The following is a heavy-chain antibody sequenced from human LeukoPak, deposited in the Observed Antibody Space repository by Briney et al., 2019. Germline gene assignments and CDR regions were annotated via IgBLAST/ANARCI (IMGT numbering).Heavy chain of an antibody. J-gene: IGHJ4*02. Sequence: GGSLRLSCAASGFTFSSYAMSWVRQAPGKGLEWVSAISGSGGSTYYADSVKGRFTISRDNSKNTLYLQMNSLRAEDTAVYYCAKDRGAYSSSWYTDFDYWGQGTLVTVSS. CDR1: GFTFSSYA. V-gene: IGHV3-23*01. CDR3: AKDRGAYSSSWYTDFDY. CDR2: ISGSGGST. D-gene: IGHD6-13*01.